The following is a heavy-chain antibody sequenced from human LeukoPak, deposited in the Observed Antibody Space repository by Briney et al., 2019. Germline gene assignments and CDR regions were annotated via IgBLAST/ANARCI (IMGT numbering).Heavy chain of an antibody. D-gene: IGHD6-13*01. CDR3: ATIAAAGSDY. Sequence: GGSLRLSCAASGFTFSDYYMSWIRQAPGKGLEWVSYISSSSSYTNYADSVKGRFTISRDNAKNSLYLQMNSLRAEDTAVYYCATIAAAGSDYWGQGTLVTVSS. CDR2: ISSSSSYT. CDR1: GFTFSDYY. V-gene: IGHV3-11*06. J-gene: IGHJ4*02.